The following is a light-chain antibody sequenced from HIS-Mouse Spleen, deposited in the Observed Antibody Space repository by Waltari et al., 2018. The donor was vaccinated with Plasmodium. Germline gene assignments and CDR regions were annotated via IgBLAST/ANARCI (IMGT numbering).Light chain of an antibody. Sequence: EIVMPQSPATLSVSPGERANLSCRASQSVSSNLAWYQQKPGQAPRLLIYGASNRATGIPARFSGSGSGTEFTLTISSLQSEDVAGYYCQQYNNWSFTFGPGTKVDIK. V-gene: IGKV3-15*01. CDR2: GAS. CDR3: QQYNNWSFT. J-gene: IGKJ3*01. CDR1: QSVSSN.